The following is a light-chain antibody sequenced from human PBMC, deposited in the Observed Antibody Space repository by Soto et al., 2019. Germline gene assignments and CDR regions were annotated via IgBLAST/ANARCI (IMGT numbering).Light chain of an antibody. V-gene: IGLV2-18*02. Sequence: QSVLTQPPSVSGSPGQSVTISCTGTTSDIDNYDSVSWYQQAPGTAPKLIIYDVNNRPSGAPDRFSGSTSGNTASLTISRLQAEDEANYYCSSYAGNDRLGVFGGGTKVTVL. J-gene: IGLJ2*01. CDR1: TSDIDNYDS. CDR2: DVN. CDR3: SSYAGNDRLGV.